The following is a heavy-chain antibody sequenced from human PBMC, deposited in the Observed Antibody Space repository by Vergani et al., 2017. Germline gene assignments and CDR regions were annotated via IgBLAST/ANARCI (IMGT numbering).Heavy chain of an antibody. Sequence: EVELGQSGPEMRKPGESLTISCKGSEYSFGNYWIGWVRQMPGKGLEWMGIIYPADSATRYSPSFQGQVTISADKSISTAFLQWDSLKASDTALYYCARHTTYTDSWGQGTLVTVSS. J-gene: IGHJ4*02. V-gene: IGHV5-51*01. CDR3: ARHTTYTDS. CDR2: IYPADSAT. D-gene: IGHD1-1*01. CDR1: EYSFGNYW.